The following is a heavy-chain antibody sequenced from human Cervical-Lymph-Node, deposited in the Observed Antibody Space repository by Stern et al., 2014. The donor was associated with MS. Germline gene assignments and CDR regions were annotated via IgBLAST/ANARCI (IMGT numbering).Heavy chain of an antibody. CDR3: ARFTDTRVVVTASDAFDI. D-gene: IGHD2-15*01. CDR2: MYYSGSP. CDR1: GGSVSSDDYY. J-gene: IGHJ3*02. V-gene: IGHV4-31*02. Sequence: QVQLQESGPGLVKPSQTLSLTCIVSGGSVSSDDYYWLWIRQHPEQGLEWLGYMYYSGSPYYNPSLKSRATISVDTSKNQFSLKVTSVTPADTAVYYCARFTDTRVVVTASDAFDIWGQGTMVTVSS.